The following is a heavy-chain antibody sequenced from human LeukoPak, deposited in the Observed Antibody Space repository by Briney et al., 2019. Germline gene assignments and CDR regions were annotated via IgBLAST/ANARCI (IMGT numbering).Heavy chain of an antibody. V-gene: IGHV3-48*01. CDR3: ARDTSYGDPDY. Sequence: GGSLRPSCAASGFTFSSYSMNWVRQAPGKGLEWVSYISSSSSTIYYADSVKGRFTISRDNAKNSLYLQMNSLRAEDTAVYYCARDTSYGDPDYWGQGTLVTVSS. J-gene: IGHJ4*02. CDR1: GFTFSSYS. CDR2: ISSSSSTI. D-gene: IGHD4-17*01.